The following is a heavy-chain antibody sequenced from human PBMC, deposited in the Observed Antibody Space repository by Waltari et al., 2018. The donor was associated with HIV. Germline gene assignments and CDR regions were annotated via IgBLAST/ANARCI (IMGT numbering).Heavy chain of an antibody. CDR1: GYSLSSGYS. CDR2: IYHSGST. Sequence: QVQLQESGPGLVTPSATLSLTCAVSGYSLSSGYSLGWIRPPPGKGLEWIGSIYHSGSTYYNPSLKSRVTISVDTSKNQFSLKLSSVTAADTAVYYCARGHDYYDSSGLDYWGQGTLVTVSS. J-gene: IGHJ4*02. CDR3: ARGHDYYDSSGLDY. V-gene: IGHV4-38-2*01. D-gene: IGHD3-22*01.